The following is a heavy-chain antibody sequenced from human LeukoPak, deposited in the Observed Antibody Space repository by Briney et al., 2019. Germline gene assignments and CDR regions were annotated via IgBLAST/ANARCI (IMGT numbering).Heavy chain of an antibody. CDR3: ARRAGAYSHPYDY. CDR1: GLTFSIHW. D-gene: IGHD4/OR15-4a*01. Sequence: GGSLRLSCAASGLTFSIHWMNWVRQAPGKGLECVANINQDGSDKYYVDSVKGRFTISRDNSKNTLYLQMNSLRAEDTAVYYCARRAGAYSHPYDYWGQGTLVTVSS. J-gene: IGHJ4*02. V-gene: IGHV3-7*03. CDR2: INQDGSDK.